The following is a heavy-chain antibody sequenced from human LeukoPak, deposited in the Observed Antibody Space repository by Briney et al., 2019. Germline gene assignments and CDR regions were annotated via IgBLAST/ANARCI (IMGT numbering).Heavy chain of an antibody. D-gene: IGHD2-2*01. V-gene: IGHV3-49*04. Sequence: GGSLRLSCTASGCTFGDYAMSWVRQAPGKGLEWVGFIRSKAYGGTTEYAASVKGRFTISRDDSKSIAYLQMNSLKTEDTAVYSFAGDVYIVVGPAAPRGVYYYYYMDVWGKGTTVTVSS. J-gene: IGHJ6*03. CDR1: GCTFGDYA. CDR3: AGDVYIVVGPAAPRGVYYYYYMDV. CDR2: IRSKAYGGTT.